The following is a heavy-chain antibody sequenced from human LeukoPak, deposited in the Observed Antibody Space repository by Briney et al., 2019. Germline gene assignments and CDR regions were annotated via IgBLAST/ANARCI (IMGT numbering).Heavy chain of an antibody. CDR1: GFTVCSXX. J-gene: IGHJ3*02. CDR3: ARVGVVPAAIPDGFDI. D-gene: IGHD2-2*01. Sequence: GGSLRLSCAAXGFTVCSXXXXXXXXAXGXXXXXXXXXYSGGXTYYADSVKGXFTIXRDNSKNTLYLQMNSLTAEDTAVYYCARVGVVPAAIPDGFDIWGQGTMVTVSS. V-gene: IGHV3-53*01. CDR2: XYSGGXT.